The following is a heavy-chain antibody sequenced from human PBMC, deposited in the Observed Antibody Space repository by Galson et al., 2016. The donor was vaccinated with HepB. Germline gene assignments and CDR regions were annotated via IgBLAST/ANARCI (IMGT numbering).Heavy chain of an antibody. CDR3: ARDSEVVNLFGS. CDR2: TAYRSTWYN. D-gene: IGHD2-21*01. V-gene: IGHV6-1*01. CDR1: GDSVSSNSAA. J-gene: IGHJ5*01. Sequence: CAISGDSVSSNSAARNWIRQSPSRGLEWLGRTAYRSTWYNDYAVSVKSRITINPDTSKNQFSLHLNSVTPEDTAVYFCARDSEVVNLFGSWGQGTLVTVSS.